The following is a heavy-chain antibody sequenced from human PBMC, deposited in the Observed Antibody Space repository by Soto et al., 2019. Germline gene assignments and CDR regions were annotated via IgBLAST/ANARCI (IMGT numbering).Heavy chain of an antibody. CDR3: ARGGIGSQSNAFDI. CDR2: IIPKFSTS. D-gene: IGHD1-26*01. Sequence: QVQLVQSGAELKKPGSSVRVSCKASGGTFNNYAVHWVRQAPGQGLEWMGGIIPKFSTSSSAQQFKGRVTRNVESSTTTAYMERINMRPEDTALYYCARGGIGSQSNAFDIWGQVTAVTVAS. V-gene: IGHV1-69*06. J-gene: IGHJ3*02. CDR1: GGTFNNYA.